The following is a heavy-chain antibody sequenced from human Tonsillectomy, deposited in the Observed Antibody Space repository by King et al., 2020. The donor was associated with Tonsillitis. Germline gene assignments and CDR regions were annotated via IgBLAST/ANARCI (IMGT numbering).Heavy chain of an antibody. D-gene: IGHD2-15*01. CDR2: IKSKTDGGTR. V-gene: IGHV3-15*01. J-gene: IGHJ4*02. CDR1: GFTFSNAW. Sequence: EVQLVESGGGLVKPGGSLRLSCAASGFTFSNAWMSWVRQAPGKGLEWVGRIKSKTDGGTRDFATPVKGRFIISRDDSKNMLYLQMNSLKTEDTAVYYCTTGVGRSDNVYWGQGILVTVSS. CDR3: TTGVGRSDNVY.